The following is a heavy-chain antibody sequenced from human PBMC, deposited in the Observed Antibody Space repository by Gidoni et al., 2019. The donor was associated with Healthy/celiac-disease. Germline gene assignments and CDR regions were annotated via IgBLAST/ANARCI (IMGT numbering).Heavy chain of an antibody. CDR1: GFTFSSYW. J-gene: IGHJ4*02. Sequence: EVQLVESGGGLVQPGGSLRLSCAASGFTFSSYWMSWVRQAPGKGLEWVANIKQDGSEKYYVDSVKCRFTLSSDNAKNSLYLQMNSLRAEYTAVYYCAREAGADGYIAYWGQGTLVTVSS. CDR2: IKQDGSEK. CDR3: AREAGADGYIAY. V-gene: IGHV3-7*01.